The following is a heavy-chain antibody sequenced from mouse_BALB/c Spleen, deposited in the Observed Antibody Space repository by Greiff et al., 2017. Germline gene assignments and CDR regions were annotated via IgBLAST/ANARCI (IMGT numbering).Heavy chain of an antibody. CDR1: GFSLTSYG. Sequence: QVQLKESGPGLVQPSQSLSITCTVSGFSLTSYGVHWVRQSPGKGLEWLGVIWSGGSTDYNAAFISRLSISKDNSKSQVFFKMNSLQANDTAIYYCARDDYDVGDVWAMDYWGQGTSVTVSS. CDR2: IWSGGST. J-gene: IGHJ4*01. CDR3: ARDDYDVGDVWAMDY. D-gene: IGHD2-4*01. V-gene: IGHV2-2*02.